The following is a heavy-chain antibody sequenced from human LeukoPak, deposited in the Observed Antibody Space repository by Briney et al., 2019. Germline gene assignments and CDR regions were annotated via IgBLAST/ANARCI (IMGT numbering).Heavy chain of an antibody. D-gene: IGHD4-23*01. Sequence: SETLSLTCTVSGGSISSYYWSWIRQPPGKGLEWMGYIYYSGTTNYNPSLKSRVTISVDTSKNQFSLKLSSVTAADTALYYCARVDYGGNQLRYYYFDYWGQGTLVTVSS. V-gene: IGHV4-59*01. J-gene: IGHJ4*02. CDR3: ARVDYGGNQLRYYYFDY. CDR1: GGSISSYY. CDR2: IYYSGTT.